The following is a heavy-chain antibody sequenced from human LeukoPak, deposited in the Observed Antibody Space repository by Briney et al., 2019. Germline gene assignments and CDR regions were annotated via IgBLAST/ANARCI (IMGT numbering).Heavy chain of an antibody. D-gene: IGHD3-22*01. V-gene: IGHV3-43*02. Sequence: GGSLRLSCAASGFTFDDYAMHWVRQAPGKGLEWVSLISGDGDSTYYADSVKGRFTISRDNSKNSLYLQMNSLRTEDTALYYCAGNGYYDSSGPEDAFDIWGQGTMVTVSS. CDR3: AGNGYYDSSGPEDAFDI. J-gene: IGHJ3*02. CDR1: GFTFDDYA. CDR2: ISGDGDST.